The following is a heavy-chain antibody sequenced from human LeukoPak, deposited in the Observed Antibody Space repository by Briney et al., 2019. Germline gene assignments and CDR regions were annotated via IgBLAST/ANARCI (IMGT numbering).Heavy chain of an antibody. CDR3: ARASPYYYASTGHPGPLDY. CDR2: IYYSGST. CDR1: GGSISSYY. D-gene: IGHD3-10*01. V-gene: IGHV4-59*08. J-gene: IGHJ4*02. Sequence: SETLSLTCTVSGGSISSYYWSWIRQPPGKGLEWIGLIYYSGSTDYNPSLKSRVTISLHTSKNQFSLKLSSVTAGDTAVYYCARASPYYYASTGHPGPLDYWGQGTLVFVSS.